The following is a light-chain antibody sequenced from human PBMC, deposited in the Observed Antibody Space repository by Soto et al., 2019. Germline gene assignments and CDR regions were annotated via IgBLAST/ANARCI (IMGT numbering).Light chain of an antibody. J-gene: IGLJ3*02. Sequence: QSALTQPRSVSGSPGQSVTISCTGTSSDVGAYIYVSWYQQYPAKAPKVMIYDVGRRLSGVPDRFSGSKSGNTASLTISGLQAEDEAVYFCCSYAGNKTVVFGGGTKLTVL. CDR3: CSYAGNKTVV. V-gene: IGLV2-11*01. CDR1: SSDVGAYIY. CDR2: DVG.